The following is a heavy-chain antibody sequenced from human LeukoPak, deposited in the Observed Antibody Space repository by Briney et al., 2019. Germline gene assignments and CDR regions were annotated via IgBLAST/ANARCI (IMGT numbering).Heavy chain of an antibody. CDR1: GFTFSSYA. Sequence: PGGSLRLSCAASGFTFSSYAMSWVRQAPGKGPEWVPAISGSGGSTYYADSVKGRFTISRDNSKNTLYLQMNSLRAEDTAVYYCAKSPPGIVVPAPVPHWGQGTLVTVSS. CDR3: AKSPPGIVVPAPVPH. CDR2: ISGSGGST. J-gene: IGHJ4*02. V-gene: IGHV3-23*01. D-gene: IGHD2-2*01.